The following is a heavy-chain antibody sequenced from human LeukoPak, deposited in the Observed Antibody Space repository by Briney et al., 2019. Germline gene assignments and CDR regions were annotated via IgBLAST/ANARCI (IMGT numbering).Heavy chain of an antibody. V-gene: IGHV4-30-4*01. CDR1: GGSISSGDYY. Sequence: ASQTLSLTCTVSGGSISSGDYYWSWIRQPPGKGLEWIGYIYYSGSTYYNPSLKSRVTISVDTSKNQFSLKLSSVTAADTAVYYCARVIAVAGGVPPRYFDYWGQGTLVTVSS. CDR2: IYYSGST. CDR3: ARVIAVAGGVPPRYFDY. J-gene: IGHJ4*02. D-gene: IGHD6-19*01.